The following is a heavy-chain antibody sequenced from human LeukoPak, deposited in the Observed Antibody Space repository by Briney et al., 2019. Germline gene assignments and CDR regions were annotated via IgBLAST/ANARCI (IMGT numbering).Heavy chain of an antibody. J-gene: IGHJ6*02. D-gene: IGHD6-6*01. CDR1: GFTFCGYA. CDR3: TRDPVAYSGSDYYYYAMDV. V-gene: IGHV3-49*04. Sequence: PGGSLRLSCTASGFTFCGYAVSWVRQAPGRGLEWVGFIRSTRFGGTTEYAASVKGRFTISRDDSKSIAYLQMNSLKTEDTAVYYCTRDPVAYSGSDYYYYAMDVWGQGTTVTVSS. CDR2: IRSTRFGGTT.